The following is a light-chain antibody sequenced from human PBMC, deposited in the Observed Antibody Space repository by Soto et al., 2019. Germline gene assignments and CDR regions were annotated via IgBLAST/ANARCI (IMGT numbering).Light chain of an antibody. CDR1: SSNIGAGYD. J-gene: IGLJ1*01. CDR3: QSYDSSLSGPFV. V-gene: IGLV1-40*01. Sequence: QPVLTQPPSVSGAPGQRVTISCTGSSSNIGAGYDVHWYQQLPGTAPKLLIYGNSNRPSGVPDRFSGSKSGTSASLAITGLQAEDEADYYCQSYDSSLSGPFVFGPGTKVTVL. CDR2: GNS.